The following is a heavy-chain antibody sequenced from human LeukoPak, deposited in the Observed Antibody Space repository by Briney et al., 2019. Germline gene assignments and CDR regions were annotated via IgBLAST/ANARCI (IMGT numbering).Heavy chain of an antibody. CDR1: GFTFSSYN. J-gene: IGHJ4*02. Sequence: GESLRLSCAASGFTFSSYNMNWVRQAPGKGLEWVSSISSSSDYIYYADSVKGRFTISRDNAKNSLSLQMNSLRAEDTAVYYCAREGDGYNSPIDYWGQGTLVTVSS. V-gene: IGHV3-21*01. CDR3: AREGDGYNSPIDY. D-gene: IGHD5-24*01. CDR2: ISSSSDYI.